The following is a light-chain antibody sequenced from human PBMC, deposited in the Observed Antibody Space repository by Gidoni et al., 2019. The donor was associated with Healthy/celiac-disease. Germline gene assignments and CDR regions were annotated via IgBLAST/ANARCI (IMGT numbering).Light chain of an antibody. V-gene: IGKV1-5*03. CDR2: KAS. CDR1: QSISSW. J-gene: IGKJ1*01. Sequence: DIQMTQSPSTLSASVGDRVTITCRASQSISSWLAWYQQKPGKAPKLRIYKASSLESGVPSRFSGSGSGTEFTLTISNLQPDDFATYYCQQYDSYSWTFGQGTKVEIK. CDR3: QQYDSYSWT.